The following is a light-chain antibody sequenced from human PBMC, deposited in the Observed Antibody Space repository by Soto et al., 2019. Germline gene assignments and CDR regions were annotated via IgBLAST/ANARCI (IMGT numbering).Light chain of an antibody. Sequence: DLQMTQSPSTLSAFVGDRVTITCRASQSISGWLAWYQQKPGKAPKLLIYDVSNLESGVPSRFSGSGSGTEFTLTISGLQPDDFATYYCQQYNGDLVTFGQGTRLDIK. CDR2: DVS. CDR3: QQYNGDLVT. CDR1: QSISGW. V-gene: IGKV1-5*01. J-gene: IGKJ5*01.